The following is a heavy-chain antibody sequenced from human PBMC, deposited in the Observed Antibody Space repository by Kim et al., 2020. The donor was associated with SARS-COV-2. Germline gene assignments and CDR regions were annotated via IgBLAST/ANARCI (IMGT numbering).Heavy chain of an antibody. CDR2: IYSGGST. CDR1: GVSIISSNYY. V-gene: IGHV4-39*01. J-gene: IGHJ4*03. Sequence: SETLSLTCSVSGVSIISSNYYWCWIRQPPGKGLEWIGNIYSGGSTYYNPSLRSRVSISVDKSKTQFSPKLRSVTAAETAIYYCATMYFFDSRGLGHFDNWGQGATVSVSS. D-gene: IGHD3-22*01. CDR3: ATMYFFDSRGLGHFDN.